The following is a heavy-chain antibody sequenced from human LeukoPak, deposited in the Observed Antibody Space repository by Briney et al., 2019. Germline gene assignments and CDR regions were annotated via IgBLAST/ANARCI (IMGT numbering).Heavy chain of an antibody. J-gene: IGHJ5*02. CDR2: IIPIFGTA. CDR1: GGTFSSYA. D-gene: IGHD6-19*01. Sequence: SVKVSCKASGGTFSSYAISWVRQAPGQGLEWMGGIIPIFGTANYAQKFQGRVTITADESTSTAYMELSSLRSEDTAVYYCARGLIVSSSGWYENWFDPWGQGTLVTVSS. CDR3: ARGLIVSSSGWYENWFDP. V-gene: IGHV1-69*13.